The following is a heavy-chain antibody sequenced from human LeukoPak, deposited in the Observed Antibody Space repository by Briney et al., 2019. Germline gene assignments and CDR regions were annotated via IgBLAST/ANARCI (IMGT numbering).Heavy chain of an antibody. Sequence: SETLSLTCTVSGGSISSYYWSWIRQPPGKGLEWIGSIYYSGSTYYNPSLKSRVTISVDTSKNQFSLKLSSVTAADTAVYYCAGGVVIQYYYYYYGMDVWGQGTTVTVSS. V-gene: IGHV4-59*05. CDR3: AGGVVIQYYYYYYGMDV. CDR1: GGSISSYY. CDR2: IYYSGST. J-gene: IGHJ6*02. D-gene: IGHD3-3*01.